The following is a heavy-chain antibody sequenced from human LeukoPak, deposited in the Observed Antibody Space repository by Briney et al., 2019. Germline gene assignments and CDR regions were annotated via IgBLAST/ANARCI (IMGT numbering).Heavy chain of an antibody. Sequence: SETLSLTCTVSGGSISSYYWSWIRQPLGKGLEWIGYIYYSGSTNYNPSLKSRATISVGTSENQFSLKLTSVTPADMAVYYCARGTRGPLVRRITIFDYWGQGALVTVSS. CDR2: IYYSGST. CDR1: GGSISSYY. D-gene: IGHD3-10*01. CDR3: ARGTRGPLVRRITIFDY. J-gene: IGHJ4*02. V-gene: IGHV4-59*01.